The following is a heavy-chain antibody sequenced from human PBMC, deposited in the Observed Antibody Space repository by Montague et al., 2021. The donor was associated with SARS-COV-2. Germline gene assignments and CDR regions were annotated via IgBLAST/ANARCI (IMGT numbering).Heavy chain of an antibody. CDR3: ARRAHRGVRGLDA. V-gene: IGHV4-34*01. J-gene: IGHJ3*01. D-gene: IGHD3-10*01. CDR1: GGSLSGYY. Sequence: SETLSLTCAVYGGSLSGYYWSWIRQPPEKGLEWIGEINHSANTEYNPSLKSPVTISIDTSKNQFSLKMTSVTAADTATYYCARRAHRGVRGLDAWGQGTLVTVSS. CDR2: INHSANT.